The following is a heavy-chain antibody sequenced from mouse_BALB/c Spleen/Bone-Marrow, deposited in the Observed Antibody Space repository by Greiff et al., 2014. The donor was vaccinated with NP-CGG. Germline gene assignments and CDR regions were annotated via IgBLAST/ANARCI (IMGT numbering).Heavy chain of an antibody. J-gene: IGHJ3*01. V-gene: IGHV1S82*01. CDR3: TRYDLTTRAFAY. D-gene: IGHD3-3*01. CDR1: GYSFTSYW. Sequence: QVQLQQPGAELVRPGASVKLSCKASGYSFTSYWMNWVKQRPGQGLERIGMIHLSDSESRLNQKFKDKATLTVDKSSSTAYMQLSSPTSEDSAVYYGTRYDLTTRAFAYWGQGTLVTVSA. CDR2: IHLSDSES.